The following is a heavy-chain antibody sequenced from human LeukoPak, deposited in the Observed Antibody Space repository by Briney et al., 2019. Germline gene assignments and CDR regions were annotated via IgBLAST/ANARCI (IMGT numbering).Heavy chain of an antibody. CDR1: GYTFTTNY. CDR2: INPSGGST. Sequence: ASVKVSCKPSGYTFTTNYIHWVRQAPGQGLEWMGIINPSGGSTSYAQKFQGRVTVTRDTSTRTVYMELSSLRFEDTAVYYCARASSGAPRFDYWGQGTLVTVSS. J-gene: IGHJ4*02. V-gene: IGHV1-46*01. D-gene: IGHD6-19*01. CDR3: ARASSGAPRFDY.